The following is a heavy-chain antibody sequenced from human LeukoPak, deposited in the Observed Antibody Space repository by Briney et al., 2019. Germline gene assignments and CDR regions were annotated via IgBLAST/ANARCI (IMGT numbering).Heavy chain of an antibody. Sequence: PGGSLRLSCAASGFTLSNYGMHWVRQAPGKGLEWVAFIRYDGSLKYYADSVKGRFTISRDSSKNTLYLQMNTLRAEDPALYYCAKISVYDSTGGAEYWGQGTLVTVS. CDR3: AKISVYDSTGGAEY. J-gene: IGHJ4*02. CDR2: IRYDGSLK. D-gene: IGHD3-22*01. CDR1: GFTLSNYG. V-gene: IGHV3-30*02.